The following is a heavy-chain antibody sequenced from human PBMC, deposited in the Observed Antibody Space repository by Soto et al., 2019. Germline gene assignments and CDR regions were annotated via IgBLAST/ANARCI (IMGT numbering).Heavy chain of an antibody. D-gene: IGHD2-21*01. Sequence: ASTKFSCKESGYTFSSYCISWVRQAPGQGLEWMGWISAYNGNTNYAQKLQGRVTMTTDISTSTAYMELRSLRSDDTAVYYCATDGDTADYGYWGQGTMVTVSS. V-gene: IGHV1-18*01. CDR2: ISAYNGNT. CDR3: ATDGDTADYGY. J-gene: IGHJ4*02. CDR1: GYTFSSYC.